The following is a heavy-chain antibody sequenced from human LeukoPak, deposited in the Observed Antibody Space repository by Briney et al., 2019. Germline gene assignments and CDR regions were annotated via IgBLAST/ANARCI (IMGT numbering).Heavy chain of an antibody. Sequence: GGSLRLSCAASGFTFSSYAMHWVRQAPDKGLEWVAVISYDGSNKYYADSVKGRFTISRDNSKNTLYLQMNSLRAEDTAVYYCARSRSSSSIDYWGQGTLVTVSS. CDR2: ISYDGSNK. CDR3: ARSRSSSSIDY. V-gene: IGHV3-30-3*01. D-gene: IGHD6-6*01. CDR1: GFTFSSYA. J-gene: IGHJ4*02.